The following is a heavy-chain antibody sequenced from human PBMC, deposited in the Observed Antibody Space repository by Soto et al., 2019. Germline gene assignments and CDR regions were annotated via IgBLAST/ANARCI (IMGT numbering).Heavy chain of an antibody. CDR1: GFTFGDYA. CDR2: IRSKAYGGTT. V-gene: IGHV3-49*03. J-gene: IGHJ4*02. D-gene: IGHD2-15*01. CDR3: TRDPRTYRTGYCSGGSCYFDY. Sequence: GGSLRLSCTASGFTFGDYAMSWFRQAPGKGLEWVGFIRSKAYGGTTEYAASVKGRFTISRDDSKSIAYLQMNSLKTEDTAVYYCTRDPRTYRTGYCSGGSCYFDYWGQGTLVTVSS.